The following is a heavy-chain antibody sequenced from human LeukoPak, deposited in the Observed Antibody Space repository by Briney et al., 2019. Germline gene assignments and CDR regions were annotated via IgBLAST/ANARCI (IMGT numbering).Heavy chain of an antibody. D-gene: IGHD1-7*01. CDR1: GFTFSSYA. J-gene: IGHJ4*02. CDR3: ASRQGLGWNYAN. CDR2: ISDSGGTT. Sequence: GESLRLSCLDSGFTFSSYAMSWVRQLPAKVLERASGISDSGGTTYYADSVKGRFTLSRDNSKNTLNLQMNSLRAEDTAIYYCASRQGLGWNYANWGQGTLVTVSS. V-gene: IGHV3-23*01.